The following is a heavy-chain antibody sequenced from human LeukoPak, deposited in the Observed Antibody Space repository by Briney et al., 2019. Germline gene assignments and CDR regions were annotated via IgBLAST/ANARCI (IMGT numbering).Heavy chain of an antibody. CDR3: ARSGWYDRFDY. CDR2: ISGSGGST. Sequence: GGSLRLSCAASGFTFSSYAMSWVRQAPGKGLEWVSAISGSGGSTYYADSVKGRFTISRDNSKNTPYLQMNSLRAEDTAVYYCARSGWYDRFDYWGQGTLVTVSS. J-gene: IGHJ4*02. D-gene: IGHD6-19*01. V-gene: IGHV3-23*01. CDR1: GFTFSSYA.